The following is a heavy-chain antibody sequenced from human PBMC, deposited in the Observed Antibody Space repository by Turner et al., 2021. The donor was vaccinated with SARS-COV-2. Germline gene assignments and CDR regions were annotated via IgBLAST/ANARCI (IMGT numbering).Heavy chain of an antibody. V-gene: IGHV1-46*01. CDR2: INPSGGST. D-gene: IGHD2-2*01. J-gene: IGHJ5*02. CDR1: GYTFTTYY. CDR3: ATGYQLRVNWFDP. Sequence: QVQLVQSGAEVKKPGASVKVSCKASGYTFTTYYMHWVRQAPGQGLEWMGIINPSGGSTSYAQKFEGRVTMTRDTSTSTVYMELSSLRSEDTAVYYCATGYQLRVNWFDPWGQGTLVTVSS.